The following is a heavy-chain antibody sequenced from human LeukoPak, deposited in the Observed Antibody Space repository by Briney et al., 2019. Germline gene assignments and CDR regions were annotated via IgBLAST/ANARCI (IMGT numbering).Heavy chain of an antibody. J-gene: IGHJ5*02. V-gene: IGHV4-30-2*01. D-gene: IGHD3-10*01. CDR1: GCSISSDGYY. CDR3: ARAYVLLWFGELSNWFDP. CDR2: YYHSGST. Sequence: SQTLSLTCAVSGCSISSDGYYWSWIRQPPGKGLEWIGYYYHSGSTYYNPSLKSRVTISVDRSKNQVSLKLSSVTAADTAVYYCARAYVLLWFGELSNWFDPWGQGTLVTVSS.